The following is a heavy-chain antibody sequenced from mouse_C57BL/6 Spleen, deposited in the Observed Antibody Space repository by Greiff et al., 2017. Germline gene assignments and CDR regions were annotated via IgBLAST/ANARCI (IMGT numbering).Heavy chain of an antibody. CDR3: ARDNEFYSPFAY. J-gene: IGHJ3*01. CDR2: ISDGGSYT. V-gene: IGHV5-4*01. CDR1: GFTFSSYA. Sequence: EVKLVESGGGLVKPGGSLKLSCAASGFTFSSYAMTWVRQTPEKRLEWVATISDGGSYTYYPDNVKGRFTISRDNAKNNLYLQMSQQKSKATASAYCARDNEFYSPFAYWGQGTLVTVSA. D-gene: IGHD1-1*01.